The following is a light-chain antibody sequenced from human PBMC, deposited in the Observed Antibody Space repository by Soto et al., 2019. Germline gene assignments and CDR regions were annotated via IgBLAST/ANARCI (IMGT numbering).Light chain of an antibody. CDR3: QHFGDSPIT. V-gene: IGKV3-11*01. J-gene: IGKJ5*01. CDR2: EAL. CDR1: RSISTY. Sequence: ETVLTQSPATLSFSPGERATLSCRASRSISTYLAWYQQKPGQAPRLLIYEALNRATGIPARFSGSGSGADFTLTISRLEPEDFAVYYCQHFGDSPITFGQGTRLEIK.